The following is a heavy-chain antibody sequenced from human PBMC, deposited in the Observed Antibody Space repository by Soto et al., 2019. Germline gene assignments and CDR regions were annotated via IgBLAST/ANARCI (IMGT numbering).Heavy chain of an antibody. CDR3: TTIFSARGPLHYDSSSYYYGVY. CDR2: IKSKTDGGTT. CDR1: GFTFSNAW. J-gene: IGHJ4*02. D-gene: IGHD3-22*01. V-gene: IGHV3-15*07. Sequence: PGGSLRLSCAASGFTFSNAWMNWVRQAPGKGLEWVGRIKSKTDGGTTDYAAPVKGRFTISRDDSKNTLYLQMNSLKTEDTAVYYCTTIFSARGPLHYDSSSYYYGVYWGQGTLVTVSS.